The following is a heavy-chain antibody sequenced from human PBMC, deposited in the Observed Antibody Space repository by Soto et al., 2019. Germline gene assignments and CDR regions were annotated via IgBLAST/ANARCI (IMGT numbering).Heavy chain of an antibody. Sequence: EVQLVESGGGLVQPGGSLRLSCAASGLSVSSNDMSWVRQAPGKGLECVSIIYSADNTFYVDCVKGRFIISRDNSKNTVYLQMNSLRADDTAVYYCARGSLYWGQGTLVTVSS. CDR3: ARGSLY. CDR2: IYSADNT. V-gene: IGHV3-66*01. CDR1: GLSVSSND. J-gene: IGHJ4*01.